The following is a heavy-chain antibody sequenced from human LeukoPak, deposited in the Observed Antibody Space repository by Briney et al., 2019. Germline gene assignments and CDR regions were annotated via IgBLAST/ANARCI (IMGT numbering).Heavy chain of an antibody. CDR2: ISYDETKK. CDR1: GFTFSSYA. Sequence: PGRSLRPSCAASGFTFSSYAMHWVRQAPGKGLEWVAFISYDETKKFYADSVKGRFTISRDNSKDTLYLQINSLRAEDTAVYFCARDQRRNSYGYIFDYWGQGNLVTVSS. D-gene: IGHD5-18*01. CDR3: ARDQRRNSYGYIFDY. J-gene: IGHJ4*02. V-gene: IGHV3-30-3*01.